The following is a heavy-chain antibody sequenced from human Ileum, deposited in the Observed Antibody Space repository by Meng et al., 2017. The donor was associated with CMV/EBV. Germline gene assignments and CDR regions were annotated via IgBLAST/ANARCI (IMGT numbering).Heavy chain of an antibody. CDR1: SGSLSDFF. Sequence: GRLHRWGAGVLKPSGTLSLTCAVYSGSLSDFFWGWIRQPPGKGLEWIGESSHSGNTKYNPSLKSRVTISVDASKNQFSLNMRSVTAADTAVYYCARGRDFWWEMDYTGQGTLVTVSS. D-gene: IGHD1-26*01. CDR3: ARGRDFWWEMDY. CDR2: SSHSGNT. V-gene: IGHV4-34*01. J-gene: IGHJ4*02.